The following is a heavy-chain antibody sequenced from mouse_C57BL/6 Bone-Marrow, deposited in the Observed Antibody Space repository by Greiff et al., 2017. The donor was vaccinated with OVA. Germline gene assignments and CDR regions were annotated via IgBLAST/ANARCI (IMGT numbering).Heavy chain of an antibody. Sequence: EVQLVESGGGLVKPGGSLKLSCAASGFTFSSYTMSWVRQTPEKRLEWVATISGGGGNTYYPDSVKGRFTISRDNAKNTLYLQMSSLRSEDTALYYCARHGIKDYWGQGTTLTVSS. CDR3: ARHGIKDY. V-gene: IGHV5-9*01. D-gene: IGHD1-1*01. J-gene: IGHJ2*01. CDR2: ISGGGGNT. CDR1: GFTFSSYT.